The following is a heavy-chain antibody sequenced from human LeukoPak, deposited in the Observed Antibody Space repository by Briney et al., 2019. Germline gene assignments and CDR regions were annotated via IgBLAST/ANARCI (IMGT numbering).Heavy chain of an antibody. CDR1: GFTFSSYA. D-gene: IGHD6-19*01. V-gene: IGHV3-30*04. CDR3: ARVVGGSGWYDY. Sequence: PGRSLRLSCAASGFTFSSYAMHWVRQAPGKGLEWVAVISYDGSNKYYADSVKGRFTISRDNSKNTLYLQMNSLRAEDTAVYYCARVVGGSGWYDYWGQGTLVTVSS. CDR2: ISYDGSNK. J-gene: IGHJ4*02.